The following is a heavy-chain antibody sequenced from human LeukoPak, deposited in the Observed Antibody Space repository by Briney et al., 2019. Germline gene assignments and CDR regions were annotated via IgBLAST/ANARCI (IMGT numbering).Heavy chain of an antibody. Sequence: SETLSLTCTVSGGSISSGSYYWSWIRQPAGKGLEWIGHIYTTGSTNYNPSLKSRVTISLDTSKNQFSLKLSSVTAADTAVYYCARGWRVRGGYCSGGSCYSRFDPWGRGTLVTVSS. D-gene: IGHD2-15*01. V-gene: IGHV4-61*09. CDR3: ARGWRVRGGYCSGGSCYSRFDP. J-gene: IGHJ5*02. CDR2: IYTTGST. CDR1: GGSISSGSYY.